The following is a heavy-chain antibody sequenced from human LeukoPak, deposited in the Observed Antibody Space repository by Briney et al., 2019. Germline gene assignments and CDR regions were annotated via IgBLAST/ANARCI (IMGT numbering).Heavy chain of an antibody. CDR3: ARDRNSGYESYYYYYYMDV. J-gene: IGHJ6*03. CDR1: GYTFTGYY. V-gene: IGHV1-2*02. D-gene: IGHD5-12*01. CDR2: INPNSGGT. Sequence: ASVKVSCKASGYTFTGYYMHWVGQAPGQGLEWMGWINPNSGGTNYAQKFQGRVTMTRDTSISTAYMELSRLRSDDTAVYYCARDRNSGYESYYYYYYMDVWGKGTTVTVSS.